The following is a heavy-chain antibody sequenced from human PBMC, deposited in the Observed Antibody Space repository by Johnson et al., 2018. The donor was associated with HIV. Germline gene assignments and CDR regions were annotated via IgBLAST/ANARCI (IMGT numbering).Heavy chain of an antibody. V-gene: IGHV3-9*01. Sequence: EVQLVESGGGLVQPGRSLRLSCAASGFTFDDYAMHWVRQAPGKGLEWVSGISWNSGSIGYADSVKGRFTISRDNAKNSLYLQMNSLRAEDTALYYCAKDMAKTSYYDAFDIWGQGTMVTVSS. J-gene: IGHJ3*02. CDR1: GFTFDDYA. D-gene: IGHD2-2*01. CDR3: AKDMAKTSYYDAFDI. CDR2: ISWNSGSI.